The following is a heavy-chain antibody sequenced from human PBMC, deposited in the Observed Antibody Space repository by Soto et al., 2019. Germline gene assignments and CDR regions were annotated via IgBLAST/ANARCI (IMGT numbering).Heavy chain of an antibody. V-gene: IGHV4-39*01. J-gene: IGHJ4*02. CDR1: GDSISSNSHY. Sequence: SETLSLTCTVSGDSISSNSHYWGWIRQPPGKGLESIANIYYDGNTYYNPSLKSRVTISLDTSKNQFSLKLISVTAADTAVYYCARHFVAVVIKGWGYWGQGALVTGSS. CDR3: ARHFVAVVIKGWGY. CDR2: IYYDGNT. D-gene: IGHD3-22*01.